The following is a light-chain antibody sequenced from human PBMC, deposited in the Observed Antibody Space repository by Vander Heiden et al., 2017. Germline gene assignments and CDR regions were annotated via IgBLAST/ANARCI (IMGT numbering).Light chain of an antibody. CDR2: WAS. CDR3: QQYFSTPLT. J-gene: IGKJ4*01. CDR1: QSLLYSSNNRNY. V-gene: IGKV4-1*01. Sequence: DIVLTQSPDSLAVSLGERATINCKSSQSLLYSSNNRNYLAWYQQKPGQPPTLLIYWASARESGVPDRFSGSGSGTDFTLTISSLQAEDGAVYYCQQYFSTPLTFGGGTKVEIK.